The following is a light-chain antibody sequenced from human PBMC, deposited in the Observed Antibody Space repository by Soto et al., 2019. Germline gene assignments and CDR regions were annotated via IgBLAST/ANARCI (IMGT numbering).Light chain of an antibody. Sequence: EIVMTQSPDTLSVSPGDTATLSCRASESVSHYLAWYQQKPGQPPRLLIYHASIRATGIPARFSGSGSGTEFTLTISSLLSEDFAVYYCQEYDNRSPWTFGQGTRVEIK. J-gene: IGKJ1*01. V-gene: IGKV3-15*01. CDR3: QEYDNRSPWT. CDR2: HAS. CDR1: ESVSHY.